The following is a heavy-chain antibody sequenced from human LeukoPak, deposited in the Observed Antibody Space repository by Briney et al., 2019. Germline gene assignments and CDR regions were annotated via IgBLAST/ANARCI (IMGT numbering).Heavy chain of an antibody. V-gene: IGHV1-2*02. CDR1: GYTFRDFY. D-gene: IGHD3-22*01. Sequence: GASVKVSCKASGYTFRDFYIHWVRQAPGQGLEWMGWVYPYDGATKYAQEFQGRVTMSSDRTISTAYMELNRLRYDDTAFYYCARVRRYYDSSGPGDSWGQGTLVTVSS. CDR3: ARVRRYYDSSGPGDS. CDR2: VYPYDGAT. J-gene: IGHJ4*02.